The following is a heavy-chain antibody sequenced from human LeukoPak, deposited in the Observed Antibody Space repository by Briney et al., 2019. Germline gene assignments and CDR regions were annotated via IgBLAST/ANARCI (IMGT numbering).Heavy chain of an antibody. CDR1: GFIFTNAW. D-gene: IGHD1-14*01. J-gene: IGHJ4*02. Sequence: GGSLRLSCAASGFIFTNAWMSWVRQTPGKGLEWVGRIRSKTVGGTTDYAAPVKGSFTVSRDDSKNTFYLEMNSLKTQDTAVYYFTTDRGISGTTDLDSRGQGALGSASS. V-gene: IGHV3-15*01. CDR3: TTDRGISGTTDLDS. CDR2: IRSKTVGGTT.